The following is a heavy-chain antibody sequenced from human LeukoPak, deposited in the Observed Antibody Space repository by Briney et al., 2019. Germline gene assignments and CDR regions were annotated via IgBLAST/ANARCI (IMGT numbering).Heavy chain of an antibody. CDR3: ARDPLDDFWSPNFDY. Sequence: PGGSLRLSCVASGFTFNNYAMTWVRQAPGKGLEWVSAISGSGYSTYYADSVKGRFTISRDNSKNTLYLQMNSLRAEDTAVYYCARDPLDDFWSPNFDYWGQGTLVTVSS. CDR2: ISGSGYST. CDR1: GFTFNNYA. D-gene: IGHD3-3*01. J-gene: IGHJ4*02. V-gene: IGHV3-23*01.